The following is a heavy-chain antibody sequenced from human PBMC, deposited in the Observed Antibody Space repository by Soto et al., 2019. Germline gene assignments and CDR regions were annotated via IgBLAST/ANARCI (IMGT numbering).Heavy chain of an antibody. Sequence: PGGSLRLSCAASGFTFSSYAMSWVRQAPGKGLEWVSAISGSGGSTYYADSVKGRFTISRDNSKNTLYLQMNSLRAEDTAVYYCAKDLGDYYDILSPYYGMDVWGQGTTVTVSS. V-gene: IGHV3-23*01. CDR2: ISGSGGST. J-gene: IGHJ6*02. CDR1: GFTFSSYA. D-gene: IGHD3-9*01. CDR3: AKDLGDYYDILSPYYGMDV.